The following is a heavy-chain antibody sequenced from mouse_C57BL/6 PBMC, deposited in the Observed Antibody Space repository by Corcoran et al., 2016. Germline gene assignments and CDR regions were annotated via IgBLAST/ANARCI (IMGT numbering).Heavy chain of an antibody. J-gene: IGHJ4*01. CDR3: ARLGYDGYPYAMDY. V-gene: IGHV9-3*01. D-gene: IGHD2-3*01. CDR2: INTYSGVP. Sequence: QIQLVQSGPELKRPGEKVKCPCKASGYTFTTDGISWVKQAPGKGVKWMGWINTYSGVPTYADDFKGRFAFSWETSASTAYLQINNIKNEDTATYFCARLGYDGYPYAMDYWGQGTSVTVSS. CDR1: GYTFTTDG.